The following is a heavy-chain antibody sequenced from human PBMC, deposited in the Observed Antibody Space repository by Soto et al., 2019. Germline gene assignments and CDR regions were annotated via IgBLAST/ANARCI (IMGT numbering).Heavy chain of an antibody. CDR2: FSSVGGGT. CDR3: AKTGDSSGYNWFDP. Sequence: LLESGGGLVQPGGSLRLSCAASGFTFSSYAMSWVRQAPGKGLEWVSTFSSVGGGTYYADSVKGRFTISRDNSKNTLYLQMNSLRAEDTALYHCAKTGDSSGYNWFDPWGWGTLVTVSS. J-gene: IGHJ5*02. V-gene: IGHV3-23*01. D-gene: IGHD3-22*01. CDR1: GFTFSSYA.